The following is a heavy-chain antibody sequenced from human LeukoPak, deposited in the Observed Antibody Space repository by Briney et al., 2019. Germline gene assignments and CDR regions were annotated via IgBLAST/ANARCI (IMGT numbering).Heavy chain of an antibody. V-gene: IGHV3-53*01. CDR3: ARALSSRGWYYFDY. J-gene: IGHJ4*02. CDR2: IYSGGST. D-gene: IGHD6-13*01. Sequence: GGSLRLSCAASGFTVSDNYMSWVRQAPGKGLEWVSVIYSGGSTYYADSVKGRFTISRDNSKSTLYLQMNSLRAEDTAVYYCARALSSRGWYYFDYWGQGTLVTVSS. CDR1: GFTVSDNY.